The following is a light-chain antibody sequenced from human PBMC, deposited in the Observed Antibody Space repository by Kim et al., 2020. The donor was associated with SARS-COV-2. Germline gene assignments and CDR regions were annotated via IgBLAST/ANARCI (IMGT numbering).Light chain of an antibody. V-gene: IGKV1-39*01. CDR3: QQSYSTLTWT. CDR1: QDITDY. J-gene: IGKJ1*01. Sequence: DIQMTQSPSSLSASVGDRVTITCQASQDITDYLNWYQQKPGKAPQLLIYRASILETGVPSRFSGSGSGTDFTLTISSLQPEDFATYYCQQSYSTLTWTFGQGTKVDIK. CDR2: RAS.